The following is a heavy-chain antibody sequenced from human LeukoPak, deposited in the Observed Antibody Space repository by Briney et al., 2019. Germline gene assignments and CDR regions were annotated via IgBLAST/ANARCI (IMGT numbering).Heavy chain of an antibody. Sequence: GGSLRLSCAASGFSFSGSAIHWVRQAPGKGLEWVGRIRGAGYSDPPAYVASVRGRFTISRDDSESTAYLQMNSLKAEDTAVYYCTVPASGGNWFDPWGPGTLVTVSS. D-gene: IGHD2-2*01. CDR1: GFSFSGSA. V-gene: IGHV3-73*01. CDR3: TVPASGGNWFDP. CDR2: IRGAGYSDPP. J-gene: IGHJ5*02.